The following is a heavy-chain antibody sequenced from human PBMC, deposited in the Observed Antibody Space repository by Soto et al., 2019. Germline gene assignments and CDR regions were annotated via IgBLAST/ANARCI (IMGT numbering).Heavy chain of an antibody. CDR3: ARVGWGGDS. D-gene: IGHD7-27*01. CDR1: GGSVSSGSHH. CDR2: INYSGTT. Sequence: PSETLSLTCTVSGGSVSSGSHHWSWIRQPPGKGLEWIGFINYSGTTIYSPSLKSRVTISVDTSKNQFSLKLSSVTAADTAVYYCARVGWGGDSWGQGTLVTVSS. V-gene: IGHV4-61*01. J-gene: IGHJ4*02.